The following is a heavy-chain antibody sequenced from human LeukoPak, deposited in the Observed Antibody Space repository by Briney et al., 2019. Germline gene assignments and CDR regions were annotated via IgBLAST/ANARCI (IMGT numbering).Heavy chain of an antibody. CDR2: ISGSGIK. CDR3: AKDLAYYYDSSGYYTPEY. V-gene: IGHV3-48*03. J-gene: IGHJ4*02. Sequence: HPGGSLRLSCAASRFTFSSYEMNWVRQAPGKGLEWVSYISGSGIKHYADSVKGRFTISRDNSKNTLYLQMNSLRAEDTAVYYCAKDLAYYYDSSGYYTPEYWGQGTLVTVPS. CDR1: RFTFSSYE. D-gene: IGHD3-22*01.